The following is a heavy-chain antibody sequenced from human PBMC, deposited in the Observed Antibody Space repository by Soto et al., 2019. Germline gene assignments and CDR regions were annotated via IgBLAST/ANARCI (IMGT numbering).Heavy chain of an antibody. D-gene: IGHD6-19*01. Sequence: GESLKISCKGSGYSFTSYWISWVRQMPGKGLEWMGRIDPSDSYTNYSPSFQGHVTISADKSISTAYLQWSSLKASDTAMYYCARHGPFIAVAGNYLDYWGQGTLVTVSS. V-gene: IGHV5-10-1*01. CDR2: IDPSDSYT. CDR3: ARHGPFIAVAGNYLDY. CDR1: GYSFTSYW. J-gene: IGHJ4*02.